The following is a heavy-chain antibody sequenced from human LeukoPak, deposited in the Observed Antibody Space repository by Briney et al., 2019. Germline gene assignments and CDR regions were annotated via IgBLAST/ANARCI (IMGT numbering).Heavy chain of an antibody. CDR1: GGSISSYY. V-gene: IGHV4-59*01. Sequence: SETLSLTCTVSGGSISSYYWSWIRQPPGKGLEWIGYIYYSGSTNYNPSLKSRVTISVDTSKNQFSLKLSSVTAADTAVYYCARVETRDGYNYGYFDYGGQGTLVTVSS. D-gene: IGHD5-24*01. CDR3: ARVETRDGYNYGYFDY. CDR2: IYYSGST. J-gene: IGHJ4*02.